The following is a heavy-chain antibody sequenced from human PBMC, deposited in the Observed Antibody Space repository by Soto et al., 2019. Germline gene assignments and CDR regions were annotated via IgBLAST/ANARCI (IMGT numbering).Heavy chain of an antibody. D-gene: IGHD5-18*01. CDR2: IYYSGST. J-gene: IGHJ4*02. Sequence: SETLSLTCTVSGGSISSSSYYWGWIRQPPGKGLEWIGSIYYSGSTYYNPSLKSRVTMSVDTSKNQFSLKLSSVTAADTAVYYCARRYGYSYGNFDYWGQGTLVTVSS. V-gene: IGHV4-39*01. CDR3: ARRYGYSYGNFDY. CDR1: GGSISSSSYY.